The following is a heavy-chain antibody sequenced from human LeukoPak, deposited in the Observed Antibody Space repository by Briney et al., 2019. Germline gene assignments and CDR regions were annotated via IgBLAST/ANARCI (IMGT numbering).Heavy chain of an antibody. J-gene: IGHJ4*02. CDR3: ARIKDDVTKLDY. CDR1: GFTFSGYE. CDR2: ISTSGVTI. D-gene: IGHD2-8*01. Sequence: QPGGSLRLSCAASGFTFSGYEMNWVRQAPGKGLEWVSHISTSGVTIHYSDSVKGRFTISRDNAKNSLYLQMNSLRVEDTAVYYCARIKDDVTKLDYWGPGTLVSVSS. V-gene: IGHV3-48*03.